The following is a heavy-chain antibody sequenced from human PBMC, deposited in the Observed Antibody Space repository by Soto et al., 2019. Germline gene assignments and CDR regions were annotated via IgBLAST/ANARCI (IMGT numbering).Heavy chain of an antibody. D-gene: IGHD6-13*01. J-gene: IGHJ6*02. CDR1: GGTFSSYA. Sequence: ASVKVSCKASGGTFSSYAISWVRQAPGQGLEWMGGIIPIFGTANYAQKFQGRVTITADESTSTAYMELSSLRSEDTAVYYCARDKGIAAAGTTGNWVNYYYGMDVWGQGTTVTV. CDR3: ARDKGIAAAGTTGNWVNYYYGMDV. CDR2: IIPIFGTA. V-gene: IGHV1-69*13.